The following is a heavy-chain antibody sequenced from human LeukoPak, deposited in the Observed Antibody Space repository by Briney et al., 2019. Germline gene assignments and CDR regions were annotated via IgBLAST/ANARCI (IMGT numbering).Heavy chain of an antibody. CDR1: GFTFSSYS. CDR2: ISSSSSTI. Sequence: PGGSLRLSCAASGFTFSSYSMNWVRQAPGKGLEWVSYISSSSSTIYYADSVKGRFTISRDNAKNSLYLQMNSLRAGDTAMYYCVRDSYSGSDTAPDYWGQGTLVTISS. D-gene: IGHD5-12*01. J-gene: IGHJ4*02. CDR3: VRDSYSGSDTAPDY. V-gene: IGHV3-48*01.